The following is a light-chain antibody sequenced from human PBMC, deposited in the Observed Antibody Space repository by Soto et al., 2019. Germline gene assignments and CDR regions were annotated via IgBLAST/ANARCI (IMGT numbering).Light chain of an antibody. V-gene: IGLV2-14*01. CDR3: SSYTGSNAVV. Sequence: QSALTQPASVSGSTRQSITISCTGTSSDVGGYDYVSWYQQDPGKAPKLIIYDVSNGPSGVSNRFSGSKSGNTASLTISGLQAEDEADYYCSSYTGSNAVVFGGGTKLTVL. CDR2: DVS. CDR1: SSDVGGYDY. J-gene: IGLJ2*01.